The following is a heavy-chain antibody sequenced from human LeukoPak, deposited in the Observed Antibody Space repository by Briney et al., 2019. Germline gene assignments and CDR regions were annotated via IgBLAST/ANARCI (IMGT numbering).Heavy chain of an antibody. CDR2: ISSSSSYI. J-gene: IGHJ4*02. CDR3: ARLYCSSTSCPPVHFDY. D-gene: IGHD2-2*01. Sequence: GGSLRLSCAASGFTFSSYSMNWVRQAPGKGLEWVSSISSSSSYIYYADSVKGRFTISRDNAKNSLYLQMNSLRAEDTAVYYCARLYCSSTSCPPVHFDYWGQGTLVTVSS. V-gene: IGHV3-21*01. CDR1: GFTFSSYS.